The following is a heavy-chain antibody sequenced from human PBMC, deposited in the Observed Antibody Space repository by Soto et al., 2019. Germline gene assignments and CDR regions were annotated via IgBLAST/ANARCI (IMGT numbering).Heavy chain of an antibody. CDR1: GYTFTSYA. V-gene: IGHV1-3*01. CDR3: ARDLQADY. CDR2: INAGNGNT. J-gene: IGHJ4*02. Sequence: QVQLVQSGAEVKKPGASVKVSCKASGYTFTSYAMHWVRQAPGQRLEWMVWINAGNGNTKYSPKFQGRVTITRDTSASTAYMELSSLRSDDTAVYYCARDLQADYWGQGTLVTVSS.